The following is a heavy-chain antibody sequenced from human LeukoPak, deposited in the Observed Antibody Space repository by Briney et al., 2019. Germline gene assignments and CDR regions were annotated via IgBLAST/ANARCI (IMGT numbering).Heavy chain of an antibody. CDR2: INNSGST. D-gene: IGHD3-22*01. CDR1: GGSFNNYS. V-gene: IGHV4-34*01. J-gene: IGHJ4*02. CDR3: ARGTYYFDTSAHETDDY. Sequence: SETLSLTCAVSGGSFNNYSWSWIRQPPGKGLEWVGAINNSGSTNYNPSLKSRLTISVDTPKNQFSLKLSSVTAADTAVYYCARGTYYFDTSAHETDDYWGQGTPVTVSS.